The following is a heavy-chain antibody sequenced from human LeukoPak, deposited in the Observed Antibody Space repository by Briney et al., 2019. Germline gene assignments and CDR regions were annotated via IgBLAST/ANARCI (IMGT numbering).Heavy chain of an antibody. CDR2: IKSKTDGGTT. V-gene: IGHV3-15*07. D-gene: IGHD6-13*01. Sequence: GGSLGLSCAASGFTFSNAWMNWVRQAPGKGLEWVGRIKSKTDGGTTGYAAPVKGRFTISRDDSKNTLYLQMNSLKTEDTAVYYCTTSSWYGPFDYWGQGTLVTVSS. CDR1: GFTFSNAW. J-gene: IGHJ4*02. CDR3: TTSSWYGPFDY.